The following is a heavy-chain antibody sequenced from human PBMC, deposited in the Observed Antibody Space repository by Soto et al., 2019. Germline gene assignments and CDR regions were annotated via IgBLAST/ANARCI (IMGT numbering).Heavy chain of an antibody. CDR2: ISAYNGNT. CDR1: GYTFTSYG. CDR3: ARDFSARYQFPX. D-gene: IGHD1-26*01. J-gene: IGHJ4*02. V-gene: IGHV1-18*04. Sequence: ASVKVSCKASGYTFTSYGISWVRQAPGQGLEWMGFISAYNGNTNYAQKIQGRVTMTTDTSTSKAYMELRSRSSDDTAVYYCARDFSARYQFPXWGQATLVTVSX.